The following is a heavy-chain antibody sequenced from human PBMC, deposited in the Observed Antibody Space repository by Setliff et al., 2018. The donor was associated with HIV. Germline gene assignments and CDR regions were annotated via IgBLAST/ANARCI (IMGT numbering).Heavy chain of an antibody. V-gene: IGHV4-39*07. D-gene: IGHD6-6*01. Sequence: TLSLTCTVSGGSINTGSYYWGWIRQPPGKGLESIGTIYYSGGTYYNPSLKSRVTISVDTSKNQFSLKLSSVTAADTAVYYCARVSRGGSSPGWFDPWGQGTLVTVSS. CDR1: GGSINTGSYY. CDR3: ARVSRGGSSPGWFDP. CDR2: IYYSGGT. J-gene: IGHJ5*02.